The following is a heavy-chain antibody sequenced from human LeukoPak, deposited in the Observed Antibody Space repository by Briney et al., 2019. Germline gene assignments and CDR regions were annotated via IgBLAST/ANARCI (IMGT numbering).Heavy chain of an antibody. V-gene: IGHV3-21*01. CDR2: ISSSSSYI. Sequence: PGGSLRLSCAASGFTFSSYWMSWVRQAPGKGLEWVSSISSSSSYIYYADSVKGRFTISRDNAKNSLYLQMNSLRAEDTAVYYCARDVIAYYYDSSGYPSFEYWGQGTLVAVSS. D-gene: IGHD3-22*01. CDR3: ARDVIAYYYDSSGYPSFEY. J-gene: IGHJ4*02. CDR1: GFTFSSYW.